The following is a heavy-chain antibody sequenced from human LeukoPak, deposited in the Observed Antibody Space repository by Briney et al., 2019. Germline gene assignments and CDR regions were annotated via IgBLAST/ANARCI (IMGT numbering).Heavy chain of an antibody. J-gene: IGHJ4*02. CDR1: GFTFSSYA. Sequence: GGSLRLSCAASGFTFSSYAMSWVRQAPGKGLEWVSGISGSGGSTYYADSVKGRFTISRDNSKNTLYLQMNSLKTEDIAVYFCATEYYGAYNYWGQGTLVTVSP. D-gene: IGHD4-17*01. V-gene: IGHV3-23*01. CDR3: ATEYYGAYNY. CDR2: ISGSGGST.